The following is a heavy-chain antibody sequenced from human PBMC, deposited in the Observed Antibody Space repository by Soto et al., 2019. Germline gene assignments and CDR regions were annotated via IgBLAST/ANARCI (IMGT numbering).Heavy chain of an antibody. J-gene: IGHJ5*02. Sequence: ASVKVSCKASGYTYTIHTIHWVRQAPGQRLEWMGWINAGNDNTKYSQQFQGRVTITRDTSASTAYMELSCLKSEDTAVYYCARDRYYGSVSYSFRYNWIDPWGQG. CDR2: INAGNDNT. CDR1: GYTYTIHT. V-gene: IGHV1-3*01. D-gene: IGHD3-10*01. CDR3: ARDRYYGSVSYSFRYNWIDP.